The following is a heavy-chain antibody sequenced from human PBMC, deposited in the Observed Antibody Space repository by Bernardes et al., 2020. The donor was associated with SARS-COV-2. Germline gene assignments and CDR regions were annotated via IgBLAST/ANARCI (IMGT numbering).Heavy chain of an antibody. CDR3: ARHVPRGPETDYNFEYFFDY. CDR2: THYSGNT. CDR1: GGSISSSSYY. D-gene: IGHD3-10*01. J-gene: IGHJ4*02. Sequence: SETLSLTCNVSGGSISSSSYYWGWIRQPPGKGLEWIGSTHYSGNTYYNPSLKSRIITSVDTSKNQVSLKLRSVTAADSAVYYCARHVPRGPETDYNFEYFFDYWGQGTPVTVSS. V-gene: IGHV4-39*01.